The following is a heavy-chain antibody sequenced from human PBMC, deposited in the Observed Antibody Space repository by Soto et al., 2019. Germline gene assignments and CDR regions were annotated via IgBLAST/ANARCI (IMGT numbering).Heavy chain of an antibody. V-gene: IGHV3-15*01. CDR1: GFTFSNAW. J-gene: IGHJ6*03. Sequence: EVQLVESGGGLVKPGGSLRLSCAASGFTFSNAWMSWVRQAPGKGLEWVGRIKSKTDGGTTDYAAPVKGRFTISRDDSKNTLYLQMNSLKTEDTAVYYCTTHGPNGVEAYYYMDVWGKGTTVTVSS. D-gene: IGHD3-3*01. CDR2: IKSKTDGGTT. CDR3: TTHGPNGVEAYYYMDV.